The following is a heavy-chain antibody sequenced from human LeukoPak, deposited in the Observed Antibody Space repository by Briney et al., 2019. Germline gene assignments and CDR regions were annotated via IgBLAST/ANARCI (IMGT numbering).Heavy chain of an antibody. D-gene: IGHD6-13*01. J-gene: IGHJ4*02. CDR3: ATLFSSSWYSGFDY. V-gene: IGHV1-24*01. CDR2: FDPEDGET. Sequence: ASVKVSCKVSGYTLTELSMHWVRQAPGKGLEWMGGFDPEDGETIYAQKFQGRVTMTEDTSTDTAYMELSSLRSEDTAVYYCATLFSSSWYSGFDYWGQGTLVTVSS. CDR1: GYTLTELS.